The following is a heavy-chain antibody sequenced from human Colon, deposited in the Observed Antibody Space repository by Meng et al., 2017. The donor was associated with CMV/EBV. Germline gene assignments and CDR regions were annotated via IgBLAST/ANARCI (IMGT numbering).Heavy chain of an antibody. CDR1: GYKFLDYY. J-gene: IGHJ5*02. CDR3: ARFQMGRARSGGGDH. V-gene: IGHV1-69-2*01. CDR2: VDPEDGQP. D-gene: IGHD3-10*01. Sequence: ASVTVSCKVSGYKFLDYYIHWVRQVPGKGLEWIGLVDPEDGQPKYGESFHGRTTITADTFADTSYMELRSVTSEDTALYFCARFQMGRARSGGGDHWGQGTRVTVSS.